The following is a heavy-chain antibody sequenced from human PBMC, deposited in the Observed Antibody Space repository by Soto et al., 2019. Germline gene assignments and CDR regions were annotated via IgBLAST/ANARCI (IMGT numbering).Heavy chain of an antibody. CDR1: GFTFSSYA. Sequence: QTVGSLRLSCAASGFTFSSYAMSWVRQARGKGLEWVSAISGSGGSTYYADSVKGRFTISRDNSKNTLYLQMNSLRAEDTAVYYCAKPFDSGIAAAGPLLDYWGQGTLVTVSS. CDR2: ISGSGGST. J-gene: IGHJ4*02. V-gene: IGHV3-23*01. CDR3: AKPFDSGIAAAGPLLDY. D-gene: IGHD6-13*01.